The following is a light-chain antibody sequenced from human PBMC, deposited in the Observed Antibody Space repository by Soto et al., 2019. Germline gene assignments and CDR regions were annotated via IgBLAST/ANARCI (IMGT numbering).Light chain of an antibody. Sequence: DLQITQSPSTLSACARHRGNITSRSSQSISVWLAWYQQKAGKAPNLLIYKASRLESGVPSRFSGSGSETESTRAISGLQTGDSATYYCKQYNSYSPTFGKGTKVDIK. V-gene: IGKV1-5*03. J-gene: IGKJ1*01. CDR2: KAS. CDR3: KQYNSYSPT. CDR1: QSISVW.